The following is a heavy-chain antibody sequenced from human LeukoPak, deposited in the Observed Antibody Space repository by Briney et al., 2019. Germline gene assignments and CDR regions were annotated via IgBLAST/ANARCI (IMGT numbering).Heavy chain of an antibody. Sequence: GGSLRLSCAASGFTFSSYNMNWVRQTPGQGLEWVSSISSSSSYIYYADTVKGRFTISRDNAKNSLYLQMNSLRAEDTAVYYCARETAGYCTNGVCSPEPGGFDYWGQGTLVTVSS. CDR3: ARETAGYCTNGVCSPEPGGFDY. V-gene: IGHV3-21*01. CDR1: GFTFSSYN. J-gene: IGHJ4*02. CDR2: ISSSSSYI. D-gene: IGHD2-8*01.